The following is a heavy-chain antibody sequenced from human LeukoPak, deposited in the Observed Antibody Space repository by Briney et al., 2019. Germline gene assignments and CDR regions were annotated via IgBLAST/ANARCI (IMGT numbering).Heavy chain of an antibody. V-gene: IGHV1-69*13. Sequence: SVKVSCKASGGTFSSYAISWVRQAPGQGLEWMGGSIPIFGTANYAQRFQGRVTITADESTSTAYMELSSLRSEDTAVYYCARKTGSSSVLYYYYGMDVWGQGTTVTVSS. J-gene: IGHJ6*02. CDR1: GGTFSSYA. CDR2: SIPIFGTA. CDR3: ARKTGSSSVLYYYYGMDV. D-gene: IGHD6-6*01.